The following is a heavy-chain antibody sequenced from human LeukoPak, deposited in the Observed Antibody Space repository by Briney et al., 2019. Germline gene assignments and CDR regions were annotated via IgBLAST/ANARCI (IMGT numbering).Heavy chain of an antibody. CDR1: GGSISRYY. CDR2: IYYSGST. D-gene: IGHD5-12*01. Sequence: PSETLSLTCNVSGGSISRYYRRGIRQPPGKGLEWIGYIYYSGSTNYNPSLKSRVTISVDTSKNQFSLNLSSVTAADTAVYYCTRGEGDGGYATSYWGQGTLVTVSS. CDR3: TRGEGDGGYATSY. J-gene: IGHJ4*02. V-gene: IGHV4-59*01.